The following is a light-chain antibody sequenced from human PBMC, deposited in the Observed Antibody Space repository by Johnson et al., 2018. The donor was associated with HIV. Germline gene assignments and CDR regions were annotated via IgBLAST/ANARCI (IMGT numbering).Light chain of an antibody. J-gene: IGLJ1*01. CDR3: GTWDSSLGAWV. V-gene: IGLV1-51*01. CDR1: TSNIGKSY. Sequence: QSVLTQPPSVSAAPGQKVTISCSGSTSNIGKSYVSWYQQLPGTAPKLLIYDNNRRPSGIPDRFSGSKSDTSANLDITGLQTWDEADYYCGTWDSSLGAWVFGTGTKVTVL. CDR2: DNN.